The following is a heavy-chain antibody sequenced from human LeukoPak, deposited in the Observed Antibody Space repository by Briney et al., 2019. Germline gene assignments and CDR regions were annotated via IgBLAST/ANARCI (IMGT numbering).Heavy chain of an antibody. CDR3: ARLAPDYADYWFGP. Sequence: GESLKISCKTSGYDFSSKWIGRVRQMPGKGLEWMGIIYPTDSITKYSPSFQGHVTMSVDTSVNTAYLQWTSLKASDTAIYYCARLAPDYADYWFGPWGQGTLVTVSS. J-gene: IGHJ5*02. CDR2: IYPTDSIT. CDR1: GYDFSSKW. V-gene: IGHV5-51*01. D-gene: IGHD4-17*01.